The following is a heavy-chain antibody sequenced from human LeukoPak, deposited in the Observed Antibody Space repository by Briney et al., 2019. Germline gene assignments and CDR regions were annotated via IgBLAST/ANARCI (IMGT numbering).Heavy chain of an antibody. Sequence: SETLSLTCTVSGGSISSSSYYWSWIRQPAGKGLEWIGRFYTSGSTNYNPSLKSRVTISVDTSKNQFSLKLSSVTAADTAVYYCARERGRGIVGATPATGFDYWGQGTLVTVSS. D-gene: IGHD1-26*01. V-gene: IGHV4-61*02. J-gene: IGHJ4*02. CDR1: GGSISSSSYY. CDR3: ARERGRGIVGATPATGFDY. CDR2: FYTSGST.